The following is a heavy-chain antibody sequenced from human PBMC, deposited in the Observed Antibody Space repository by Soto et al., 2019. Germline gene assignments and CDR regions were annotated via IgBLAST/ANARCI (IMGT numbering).Heavy chain of an antibody. D-gene: IGHD6-13*01. V-gene: IGHV4-4*02. CDR1: GGSISSGHW. Sequence: QVQLQESGPGLVKPSGTLSLTCAVSGGSISSGHWWSWVRQPPGKGLEWIGEIYHSGSTNYNPSLKSRVTISVDKSKNHFSLRLSSVTAADTAVYYRARHRAAAAPYYYFYAMDVWGQGTTVTVSS. J-gene: IGHJ6*02. CDR3: ARHRAAAAPYYYFYAMDV. CDR2: IYHSGST.